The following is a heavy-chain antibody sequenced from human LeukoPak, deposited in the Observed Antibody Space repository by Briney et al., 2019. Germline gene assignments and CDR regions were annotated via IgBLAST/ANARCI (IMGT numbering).Heavy chain of an antibody. CDR1: GFTFRTHG. V-gene: IGHV3-21*01. CDR2: ISSSSTYI. D-gene: IGHD2-21*01. CDR3: ARERDCGTNCGTYYFVS. J-gene: IGHJ4*02. Sequence: GGSLRLSCAASGFTFRTHGMNWVRQAPGKGLEWVASISSSSTYIHYADSVKGRFTISRDANSLYLQMNSLRAEDTAVYFCARERDCGTNCGTYYFVSWGQGTLVTVSS.